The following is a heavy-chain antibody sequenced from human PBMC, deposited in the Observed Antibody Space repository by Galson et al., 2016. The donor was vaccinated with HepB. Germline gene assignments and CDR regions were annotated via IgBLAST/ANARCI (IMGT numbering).Heavy chain of an antibody. D-gene: IGHD4-23*01. CDR2: INSDGTIS. CDR3: VRDHSVVPTTAYNWLDP. V-gene: IGHV3-74*01. CDR1: GFAFSSHW. J-gene: IGHJ5*02. Sequence: SLRLSCAASGFAFSSHWMHWVRQDLGKGLVWVSRINSDGTISNYADSVKGRFTISRDNAKNTLYLQMNSLRADDTAVYFCVRDHSVVPTTAYNWLDPWGRGTLVTVSS.